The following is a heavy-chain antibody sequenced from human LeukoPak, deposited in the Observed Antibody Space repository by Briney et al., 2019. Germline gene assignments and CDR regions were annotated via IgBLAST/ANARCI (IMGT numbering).Heavy chain of an antibody. CDR1: GFSFSGSA. CDR2: IRSKVNRYAT. Sequence: PGGSLTLSCAASGFSFSGSAIYWVRQASRKGLEWVGLIRSKVNRYATAYPESVKGMITISREDSKNTALQQMDRLKTEAPAVFYCTRRDGDNAPGFDRWGRGSLVTVSS. V-gene: IGHV3-73*01. D-gene: IGHD4-17*01. J-gene: IGHJ2*01. CDR3: TRRDGDNAPGFDR.